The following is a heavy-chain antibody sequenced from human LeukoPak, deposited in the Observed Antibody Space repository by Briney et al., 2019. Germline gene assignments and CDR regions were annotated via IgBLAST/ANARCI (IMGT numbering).Heavy chain of an antibody. D-gene: IGHD2-2*01. CDR3: ARVPDDCSSTSCYSDWFDP. V-gene: IGHV4-59*11. Sequence: SETLSLTCTVSGGSISSHYWSWIRQPPGKGLEWIGYIYYSGSTNYNPSLKSRVTISVDTSKNQFPLKLSSVTAADTAVYYCARVPDDCSSTSCYSDWFDPWGQGTLVTVSS. CDR2: IYYSGST. CDR1: GGSISSHY. J-gene: IGHJ5*02.